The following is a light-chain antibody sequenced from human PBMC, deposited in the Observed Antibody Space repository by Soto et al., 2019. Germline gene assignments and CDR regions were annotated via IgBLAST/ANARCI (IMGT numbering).Light chain of an antibody. J-gene: IGLJ1*01. Sequence: QSALTQPASVSGSPGRSITISCTGTSSDVGGYSYVSWYQQHPGRAPKLMIYEVSNRPSGVSDRFSGSKSGNTASLTISGLQAEDEADYYCSSYTSSSTLYVFGPGTKLTVL. CDR2: EVS. CDR1: SSDVGGYSY. V-gene: IGLV2-14*01. CDR3: SSYTSSSTLYV.